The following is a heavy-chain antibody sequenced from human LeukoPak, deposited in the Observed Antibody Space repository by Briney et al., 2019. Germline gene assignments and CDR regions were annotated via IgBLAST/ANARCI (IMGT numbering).Heavy chain of an antibody. V-gene: IGHV4-34*01. J-gene: IGHJ6*04. CDR1: GGSFRAYY. D-gene: IGHD2-2*01. CDR2: INESGAT. Sequence: SETLSLTCVVYGGSFRAYYWSWIRQPPGKGLEWIGEINESGATNYNPSLKSRLTMSVDTSKNQFSLKLSSVTAADTAVYYCARGRRHIVVVPAAKDGMDVWGKGTTVTVSS. CDR3: ARGRRHIVVVPAAKDGMDV.